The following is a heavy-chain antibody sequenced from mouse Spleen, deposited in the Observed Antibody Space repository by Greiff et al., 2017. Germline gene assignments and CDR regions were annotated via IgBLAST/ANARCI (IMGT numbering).Heavy chain of an antibody. Sequence: EVQVVESGGGLVQSGRSLRLSCATSGFTFSDFYMEWVRQAPGKGLEWIAASRNKANDYTTEYSASVKGRFIVSRDTSQSILYLQMNALRAEDTAIYYCARDADGYLDYWGQGTTLTVSS. V-gene: IGHV7-1*01. CDR3: ARDADGYLDY. J-gene: IGHJ2*01. CDR1: GFTFSDFY. D-gene: IGHD2-3*01. CDR2: SRNKANDYTT.